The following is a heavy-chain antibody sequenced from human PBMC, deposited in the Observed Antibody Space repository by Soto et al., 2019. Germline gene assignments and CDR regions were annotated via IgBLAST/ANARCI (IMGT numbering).Heavy chain of an antibody. CDR3: ARGIGEYYSYGMDV. CDR2: IYSGGST. CDR1: GFIVSNSY. V-gene: IGHV3-53*01. Sequence: GGSLRLSCAASGFIVSNSYMIWVRQAPGKGLEWVSVIYSGGSTYYADSVEGRFTISRDNTKNTMYLQMNSLRAEDTAVYYCARGIGEYYSYGMDVWGQGTTVTVSS. J-gene: IGHJ6*02. D-gene: IGHD2-15*01.